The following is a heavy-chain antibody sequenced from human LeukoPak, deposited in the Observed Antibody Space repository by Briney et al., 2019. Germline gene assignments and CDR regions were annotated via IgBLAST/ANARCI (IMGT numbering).Heavy chain of an antibody. CDR1: GYTFTSYD. D-gene: IGHD3-22*01. V-gene: IGHV1-8*01. J-gene: IGHJ4*02. CDR3: ARGGYYYDSSGYPYYFDY. CDR2: MNPNSGNT. Sequence: ASVTVSCTASGYTFTSYDINWVRQATGQGLEWMGWMNPNSGNTGYAQKFQGRVTMTRNTSISTAYMELSSLRSEDTAVYYCARGGYYYDSSGYPYYFDYWGQGTLVTVSS.